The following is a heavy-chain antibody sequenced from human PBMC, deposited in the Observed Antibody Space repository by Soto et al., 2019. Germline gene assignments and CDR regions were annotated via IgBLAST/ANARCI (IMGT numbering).Heavy chain of an antibody. J-gene: IGHJ4*02. Sequence: PGESLKISFKGSGYSFTSYLISWVRQMPVKGLEWMGRIDPSDSYTNYSPSFQGHVTISADKSISTAYLQWSSLKASDTAMYYCARLGGGHNFPPLDYWGQGTLVPVSP. CDR3: ARLGGGHNFPPLDY. CDR1: GYSFTSYL. V-gene: IGHV5-10-1*01. CDR2: IDPSDSYT. D-gene: IGHD5-12*01.